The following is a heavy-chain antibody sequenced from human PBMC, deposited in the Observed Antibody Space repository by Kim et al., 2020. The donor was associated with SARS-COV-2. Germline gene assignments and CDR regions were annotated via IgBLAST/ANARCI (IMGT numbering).Heavy chain of an antibody. CDR2: ISAYNGNT. V-gene: IGHV1-18*01. CDR1: GYTFTSYG. D-gene: IGHD5-18*01. Sequence: ASVKVSCKASGYTFTSYGISWVRQAPGQGLEWMGWISAYNGNTNYAQKLQGRVTMTTDTSTSTAYMELRSLRSDDTAVYYCARDGGRIQLWFLGPGDYWGQGTLVTVSS. CDR3: ARDGGRIQLWFLGPGDY. J-gene: IGHJ4*02.